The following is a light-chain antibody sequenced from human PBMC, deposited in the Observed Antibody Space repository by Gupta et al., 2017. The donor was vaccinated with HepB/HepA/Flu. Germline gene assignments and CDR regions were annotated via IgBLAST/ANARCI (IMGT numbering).Light chain of an antibody. CDR1: HPIGTN. J-gene: IGKJ1*01. CDR3: QQSYNTPRA. CDR2: GAS. Sequence: DIQMTQSPSSLFASGGDTVTVTCRASHPIGTNLNWYEQKPGKAPKLLIYGASTLQSGVPSRFIGRGSGTDFTLTISSLQPEDCATYYCQQSYNTPRAFGQGTKVEIK. V-gene: IGKV1-39*01.